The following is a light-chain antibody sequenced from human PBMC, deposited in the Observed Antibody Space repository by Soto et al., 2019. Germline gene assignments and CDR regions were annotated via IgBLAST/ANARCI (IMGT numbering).Light chain of an antibody. Sequence: EILMTQSPGTLSVSPGDTATLSCRASQSIRSNLAWYQQKPGRAPTLLIYGASTRATGVPDRFSGSGSGTEFTPTISDLQSEDFAIYYCQQSNNWPPLTFGGGTRVEI. CDR1: QSIRSN. J-gene: IGKJ4*01. CDR2: GAS. V-gene: IGKV3-15*01. CDR3: QQSNNWPPLT.